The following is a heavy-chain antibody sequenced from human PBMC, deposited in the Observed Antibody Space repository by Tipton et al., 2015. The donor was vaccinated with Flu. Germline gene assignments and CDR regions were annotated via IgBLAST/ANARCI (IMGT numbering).Heavy chain of an antibody. CDR1: GFTFGDYA. Sequence: SLRLSCTASGFTFGDYAMSWVRQAPGKGLEWVGFIRSKAYGGTTQYAASVKGRFTISRDDSKNIAYLQMNSLKTEDTAVYYCTKARSVSRRWSGGRNWFPPSGQETLFSVSS. J-gene: IGHJ5*02. D-gene: IGHD4-23*01. CDR2: IRSKAYGGTT. V-gene: IGHV3-49*04. CDR3: TKARSVSRRWSGGRNWFPP.